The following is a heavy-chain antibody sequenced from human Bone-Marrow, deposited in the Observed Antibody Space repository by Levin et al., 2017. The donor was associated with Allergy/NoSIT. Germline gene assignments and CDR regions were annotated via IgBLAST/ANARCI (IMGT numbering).Heavy chain of an antibody. J-gene: IGHJ6*03. CDR2: ISAYNGNT. Sequence: GASVKVSCKASGYTFTSYGISWVRQAPGQGLEWMGWISAYNGNTNYAQKLQGRVTMTTDTSTSTAYMELRSLRSDDTAVYYCARGYIAARHLYYYYYMDVWGKGTTVTVSS. D-gene: IGHD6-6*01. CDR1: GYTFTSYG. V-gene: IGHV1-18*01. CDR3: ARGYIAARHLYYYYYMDV.